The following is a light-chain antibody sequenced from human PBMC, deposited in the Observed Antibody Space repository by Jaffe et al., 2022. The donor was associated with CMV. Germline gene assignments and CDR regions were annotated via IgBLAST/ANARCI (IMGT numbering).Light chain of an antibody. CDR1: RSNIVRQT. J-gene: IGLJ2*01. CDR3: AVWDDSLRGWL. Sequence: QSVLTQPPSASGTPGQKVTISCSGSRSNIVRQTANWYQQVPGAAPKLLIYSNNQRPSGVPDRFSGSKSGTSASLAITGLQSEDEADYYCAVWDDSLRGWLFGGGTKLTVL. V-gene: IGLV1-44*01. CDR2: SNN.